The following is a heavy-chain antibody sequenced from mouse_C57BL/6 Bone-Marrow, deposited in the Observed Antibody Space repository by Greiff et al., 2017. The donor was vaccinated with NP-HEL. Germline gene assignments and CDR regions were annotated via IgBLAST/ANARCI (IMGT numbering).Heavy chain of an antibody. CDR3: ARQVLKGGLGAMDY. D-gene: IGHD1-3*01. J-gene: IGHJ4*01. V-gene: IGHV5-2*01. CDR2: INSDGGST. Sequence: EVTLVESGGGLVQPGESLKLSCESNEYEFPSHDMSWVRKTPEKRLELVAAINSDGGSTYYPDTMERRFIISRDNTKKTLYLQMSSLRSEDTALYYCARQVLKGGLGAMDYWGQGTSVTVSS. CDR1: EYEFPSHD.